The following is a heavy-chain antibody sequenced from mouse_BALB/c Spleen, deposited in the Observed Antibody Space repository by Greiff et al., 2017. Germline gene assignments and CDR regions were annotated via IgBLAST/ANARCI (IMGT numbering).Heavy chain of an antibody. Sequence: DVMLVESGGGLVQPGGSLKLSCAASGFDFSRYWMSWVRQAPGKGLEWIGEINPDSSTINYTPSLKDKFIISRDNAKNTLYLQMSKVRSEDTALYYCARPLDSSGYVPFAYWGQGTLVTVSA. V-gene: IGHV4-1*02. CDR1: GFDFSRYW. D-gene: IGHD3-2*01. CDR2: INPDSSTI. CDR3: ARPLDSSGYVPFAY. J-gene: IGHJ3*01.